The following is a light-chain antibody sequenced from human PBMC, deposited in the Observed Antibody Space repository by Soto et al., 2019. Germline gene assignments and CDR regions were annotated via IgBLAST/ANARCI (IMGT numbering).Light chain of an antibody. Sequence: QSVLAQPASVSGSPGQSITISCTGSSSDIGAYNYVSWYQQFPGKAPKLLIYDVSNRPAGVSDRFSGSRSYNTASLTISGLQAEDEAVYYCSSYSTTSTLGYVFGTGTQLTVL. CDR3: SSYSTTSTLGYV. CDR1: SSDIGAYNY. CDR2: DVS. V-gene: IGLV2-14*03. J-gene: IGLJ1*01.